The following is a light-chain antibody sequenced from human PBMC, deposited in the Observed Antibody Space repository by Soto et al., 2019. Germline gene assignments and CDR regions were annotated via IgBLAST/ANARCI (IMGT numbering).Light chain of an antibody. CDR2: ETS. Sequence: DVQMTQSPSAMSASVGDRVTIACRASQDISRFVAWFQHKPGRAPERLIYETSNLQPGVPSRFSGSGSVTEFTLAISDLQPEDFATYYCLQHNAYPYTFGQGTKLEIK. CDR1: QDISRF. V-gene: IGKV1-17*03. CDR3: LQHNAYPYT. J-gene: IGKJ2*01.